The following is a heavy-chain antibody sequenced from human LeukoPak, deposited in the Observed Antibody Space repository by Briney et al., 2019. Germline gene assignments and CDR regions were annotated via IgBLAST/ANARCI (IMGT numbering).Heavy chain of an antibody. D-gene: IGHD3-22*01. J-gene: IGHJ4*02. Sequence: SVKVSCKASGYTFTSYGISWVRQAPGQGLEWMGRIIPIFGTANYAQKFQGRVTITADKSTSTAYMELSSLRSEDTAVYYCASGSPSTYYYDSSGPWGKGTLVTVSS. V-gene: IGHV1-69*06. CDR2: IIPIFGTA. CDR1: GYTFTSYG. CDR3: ASGSPSTYYYDSSGP.